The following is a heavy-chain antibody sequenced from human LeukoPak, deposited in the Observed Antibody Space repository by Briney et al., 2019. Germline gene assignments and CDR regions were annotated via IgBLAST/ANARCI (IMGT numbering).Heavy chain of an antibody. CDR2: ISSDGSDT. V-gene: IGHV3-74*01. J-gene: IGHJ5*02. D-gene: IGHD6-13*01. CDR1: GFSFNNYW. CDR3: ARAQQLATSWFDP. Sequence: GGSLRLSCAASGFSFNNYWMHWVRQAQGKGLVWVSRISSDGSDTNYADSVKGRFTISRDNAKNSLYLQMNSLRAEDTAVYYCARAQQLATSWFDPWGQGTLVTVSS.